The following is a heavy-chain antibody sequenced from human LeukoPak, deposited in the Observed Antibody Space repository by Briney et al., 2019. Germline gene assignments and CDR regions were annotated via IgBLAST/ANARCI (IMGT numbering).Heavy chain of an antibody. CDR3: AREESYGDYTY. CDR1: GGSISSYY. J-gene: IGHJ4*02. D-gene: IGHD4-17*01. Sequence: SETLSLTCTVSGGSISSYYWSWIRQPPGKGLEWIGSIYHHRSTYYNPSLKSRVTISVDTSKNQFSLKLSSVTAADTAVYYCAREESYGDYTYWGQGTLVTVSS. V-gene: IGHV4-38-2*02. CDR2: IYHHRST.